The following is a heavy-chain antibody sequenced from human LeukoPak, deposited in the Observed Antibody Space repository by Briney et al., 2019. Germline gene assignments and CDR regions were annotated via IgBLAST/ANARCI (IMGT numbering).Heavy chain of an antibody. CDR3: ARDGYTSSWFHDAFDI. D-gene: IGHD6-13*01. J-gene: IGHJ3*02. Sequence: SETLSLTCTASGGSVSSGSYYWSWIRQPPGKGLEWIGYIYYSGSTNYNPSLKSRVTISVDTSKNQFSLKLSSVTAADTAVYYCARDGYTSSWFHDAFDIWGQGTMVTVSS. CDR2: IYYSGST. CDR1: GGSVSSGSYY. V-gene: IGHV4-61*01.